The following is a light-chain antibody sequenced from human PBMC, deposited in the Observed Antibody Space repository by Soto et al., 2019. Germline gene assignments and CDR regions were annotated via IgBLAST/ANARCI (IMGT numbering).Light chain of an antibody. CDR2: ELS. Sequence: QSALTQPPSASGSRGQSVTISFTGISSDVDDYKYVSWYQQHPGKTPQLIIYELSQRPSGVPDRFSGSKSGNAASLTVSGLQADDEADYYCNSYAGSNNLHVVFGGGTKLTVL. J-gene: IGLJ2*01. CDR1: SSDVDDYKY. V-gene: IGLV2-8*01. CDR3: NSYAGSNNLHVV.